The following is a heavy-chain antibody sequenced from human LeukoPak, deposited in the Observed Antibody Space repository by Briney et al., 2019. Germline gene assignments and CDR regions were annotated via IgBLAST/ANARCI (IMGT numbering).Heavy chain of an antibody. V-gene: IGHV4-39*01. Sequence: SESLSLTGTVSGGSISSSIAYWGWLRQPPGKGLEWFGSIYYSNNTYYNPCLKSRVTISADPSKLQVSLTLGSVSATDTAVYYCVSPRGFSYGYFEYWGQGTLVTVSS. CDR1: GGSISSSIAY. CDR2: IYYSNNT. D-gene: IGHD5-18*01. J-gene: IGHJ4*02. CDR3: VSPRGFSYGYFEY.